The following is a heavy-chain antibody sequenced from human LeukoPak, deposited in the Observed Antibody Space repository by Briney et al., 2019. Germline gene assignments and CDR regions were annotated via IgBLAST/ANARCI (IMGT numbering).Heavy chain of an antibody. D-gene: IGHD2-2*01. CDR3: ARGWASSWYYFDF. CDR1: GGSMRNYY. V-gene: IGHV4-59*01. J-gene: IGHJ4*02. Sequence: SETLPLTCAVSGGSMRNYYWSWVRQPPGKGLEWIGYTYDSGSSSYNPSLRSRVSISIDTSKNQFSLNLSSVAAADTAVYYCARGWASSWYYFDFWGQRTLVTVSS. CDR2: TYDSGSS.